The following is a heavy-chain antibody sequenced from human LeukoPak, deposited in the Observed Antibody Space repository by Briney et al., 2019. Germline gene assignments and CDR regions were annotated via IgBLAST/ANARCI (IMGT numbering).Heavy chain of an antibody. CDR1: GGSISSYY. V-gene: IGHV4-59*08. CDR3: ARHQIGVVDYYFDY. Sequence: SETLSLTCTVSGGSISSYYWSWIRQPPGKGLEWIGYIYYSGSTNYNPSLKSRVTISVDTSKNQFSLKLSSVTAADTAVYYCARHQIGVVDYYFDYWGQGTLVTASS. D-gene: IGHD3-10*01. CDR2: IYYSGST. J-gene: IGHJ4*02.